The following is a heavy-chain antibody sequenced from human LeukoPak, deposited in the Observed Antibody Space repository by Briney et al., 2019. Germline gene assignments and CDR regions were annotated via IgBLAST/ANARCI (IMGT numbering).Heavy chain of an antibody. J-gene: IGHJ5*02. V-gene: IGHV3-21*01. CDR1: GFTFSSYS. D-gene: IGHD6-13*01. CDR3: ATSSWYSGWFDP. CDR2: ISSSSSYI. Sequence: GGSLRLSCAASGFTFSSYSMNWVRQAPGKGLEWVSSISSSSSYIYYAASVKGRFTISRDNAKNSLYLQMNSLRAEDTAVYYCATSSWYSGWFDPWGQGTLVTVSS.